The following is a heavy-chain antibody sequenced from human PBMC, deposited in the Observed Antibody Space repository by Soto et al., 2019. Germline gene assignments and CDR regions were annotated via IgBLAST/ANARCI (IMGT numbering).Heavy chain of an antibody. CDR1: GYTFTSYA. V-gene: IGHV1-3*01. D-gene: IGHD3-10*01. CDR2: INAGNGNT. J-gene: IGHJ2*01. CDR3: ARDRGYGSGSYPGYFDL. Sequence: QVQLVQSGAEVKKPGASVKVSCKASGYTFTSYAMHWVRQAPGQRLEWMGWINAGNGNTKYSQKFQGRVTITRDTSASTAYMELSSLRSEDTAVYYCARDRGYGSGSYPGYFDLWGRGTLVTVSS.